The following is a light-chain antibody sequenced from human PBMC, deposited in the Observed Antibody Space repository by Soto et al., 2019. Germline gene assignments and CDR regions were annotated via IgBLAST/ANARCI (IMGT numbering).Light chain of an antibody. CDR1: QSVISN. CDR3: QQYSSWPPWT. Sequence: EMGITQSPATLSVSPGERATLSCRASQSVISNLALYQQKPGQAPRLLIYGASARATGIPARFSGTGSGTEFTLTISNLQSEDFAVYYCQQYSSWPPWTFGQGTKLDIK. V-gene: IGKV3-15*01. J-gene: IGKJ1*01. CDR2: GAS.